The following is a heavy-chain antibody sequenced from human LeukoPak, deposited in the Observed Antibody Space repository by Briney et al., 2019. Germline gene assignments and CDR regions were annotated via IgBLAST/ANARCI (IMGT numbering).Heavy chain of an antibody. D-gene: IGHD3-16*01. CDR1: GGSISSSNW. V-gene: IGHV4-4*02. CDR3: ADTYGDY. J-gene: IGHJ4*02. CDR2: IYHSGST. Sequence: PSETLSLTCAVSGGSISSSNWWSWVRQPPGKGLEWIGEIYHSGSTYYNPSLKSRVTMSVDTSKNQFSLKLNSVTAADTAVYYCADTYGDYWGQGMLVTVSS.